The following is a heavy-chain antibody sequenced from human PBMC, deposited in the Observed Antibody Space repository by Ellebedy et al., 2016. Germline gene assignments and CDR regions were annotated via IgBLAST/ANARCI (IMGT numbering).Heavy chain of an antibody. CDR1: GGSISIRSYT. J-gene: IGHJ5*02. CDR2: LHSSGSA. CDR3: ARLPTGYPNWFNP. Sequence: SETLSLXXAISGGSISIRSYTWGWVRQSPGKGLEWVGCLHSSGSAYYNPSLQSRVTVSVDTSKNQFSLKLRSVTAADTAVYYCARLPTGYPNWFNPWGRGILVTVSS. D-gene: IGHD5-18*01. V-gene: IGHV4-39*01.